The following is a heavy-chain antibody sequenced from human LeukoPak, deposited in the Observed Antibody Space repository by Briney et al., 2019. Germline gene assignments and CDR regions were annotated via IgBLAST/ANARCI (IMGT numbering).Heavy chain of an antibody. J-gene: IGHJ6*02. D-gene: IGHD6-19*01. CDR1: GGSISSYY. CDR3: AREAAGPYNYYGMDV. Sequence: SETLSLTCTVSGGSISSYYWSWIRQPPGKGLEWIGYIYYSGSTNYNPSLKSRVTISVDTSKNQFSLKLSSVTAADTAVYYCAREAAGPYNYYGMDVWGQGTTVTVSS. V-gene: IGHV4-59*01. CDR2: IYYSGST.